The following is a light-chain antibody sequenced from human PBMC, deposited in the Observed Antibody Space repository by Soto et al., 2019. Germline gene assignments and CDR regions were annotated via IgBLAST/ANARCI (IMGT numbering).Light chain of an antibody. CDR3: QPYNSWPPRGT. V-gene: IGKV3-15*01. J-gene: IGKJ4*01. CDR1: QNLRTT. CDR2: DAS. Sequence: DTVVTQSPATLSVSTGERATLSCRASQNLRTTLAWYQQKPGQPPRLLIYDASTRATGCPARFGGSGSGTEFTLTISSLQSEDSAIYYCQPYNSWPPRGTFGGGTKVDIK.